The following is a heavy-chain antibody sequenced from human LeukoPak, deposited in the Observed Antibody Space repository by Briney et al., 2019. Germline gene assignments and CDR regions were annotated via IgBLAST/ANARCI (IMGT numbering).Heavy chain of an antibody. CDR3: ATRPIPHAQFDI. J-gene: IGHJ3*02. CDR2: ISGSGGNT. V-gene: IGHV3-23*01. Sequence: PGGSLRLSCAASGFTFSSYAMTWVRQAPGKGLEWVSAISGSGGNTYYADSVKGRFTISRDNSKNTLYLQMNSLRAEDTAVYYCATRPIPHAQFDIWGQGTMVTVSS. CDR1: GFTFSSYA.